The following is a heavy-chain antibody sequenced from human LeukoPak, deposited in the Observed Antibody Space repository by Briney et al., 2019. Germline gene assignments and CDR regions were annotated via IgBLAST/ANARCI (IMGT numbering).Heavy chain of an antibody. V-gene: IGHV1-69*05. CDR2: IIPIFGTA. J-gene: IGHJ4*02. CDR1: GGTFSSYA. Sequence: SVKVSCKASGGTFSSYAISWVRQAPGQGLEWMGGIIPIFGTANYAQKFQGRVTITTDESTSTAYMELSSLGSEDTAVYYCARSRSNDFWSGFFSFDTLDYWGQGTLVTVSS. CDR3: ARSRSNDFWSGFFSFDTLDY. D-gene: IGHD3-3*01.